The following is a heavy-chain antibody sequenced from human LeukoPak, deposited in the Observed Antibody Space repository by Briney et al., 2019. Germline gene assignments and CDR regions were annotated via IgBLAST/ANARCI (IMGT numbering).Heavy chain of an antibody. J-gene: IGHJ5*02. V-gene: IGHV4-34*01. CDR1: GGSFSDNY. Sequence: PSESLTLTCAAYGGSFSDNYWSWIRQSPGKGLEWIGEINHGGSTKYNPALKSRFTISVDTSKNQFSLKMSSVRAADTALYYCARADSGFDYPWGQGTLVTVSS. CDR3: ARADSGFDYP. CDR2: INHGGST. D-gene: IGHD5-12*01.